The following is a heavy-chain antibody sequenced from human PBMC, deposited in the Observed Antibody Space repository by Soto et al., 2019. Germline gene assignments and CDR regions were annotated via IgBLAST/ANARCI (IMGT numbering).Heavy chain of an antibody. Sequence: NPSETLSLTCTVSGGSVSSGSYYWSWIRQPPGKGLEWIGYIYYSGSTNYNPSLKSRVTISVDTSKNQFSLKLSSVTAADTAVYYCARGGKGYSGYDLRGSWYSPYYYYGMDVWGQGTTVTVSS. J-gene: IGHJ6*02. V-gene: IGHV4-61*01. CDR3: ARGGKGYSGYDLRGSWYSPYYYYGMDV. CDR2: IYYSGST. CDR1: GGSVSSGSYY. D-gene: IGHD5-12*01.